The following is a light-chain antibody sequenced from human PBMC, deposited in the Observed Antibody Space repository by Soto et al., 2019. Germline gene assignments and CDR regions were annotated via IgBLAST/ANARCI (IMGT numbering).Light chain of an antibody. J-gene: IGLJ1*01. CDR2: EVT. CDR1: SSDVGGYDF. CDR3: MSYVGSNIFV. Sequence: QSALTQPASVSGSPGQSITISCTGTSSDVGGYDFVSWYRQYPGQAPKILIYEVTHRPSGVPDRFSGSKSGNTASLTISGLQADDEADYYCMSYVGSNIFVFGTGTKVTVL. V-gene: IGLV2-14*01.